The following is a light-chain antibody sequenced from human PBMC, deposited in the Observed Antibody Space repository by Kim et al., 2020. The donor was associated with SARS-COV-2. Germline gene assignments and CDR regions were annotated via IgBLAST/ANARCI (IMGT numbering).Light chain of an antibody. V-gene: IGKV3-20*01. J-gene: IGKJ2*01. CDR3: QQYGSSTVT. Sequence: DIVLTQSPGALSLSPGERATLSCRASQSVSSNYLAWYQQKPGQAPRLLIYGASSRATGFPDRFSGSGSGTDFTLTISRLEPEDFEVYYCQQYGSSTVTFGQGTKLEI. CDR2: GAS. CDR1: QSVSSNY.